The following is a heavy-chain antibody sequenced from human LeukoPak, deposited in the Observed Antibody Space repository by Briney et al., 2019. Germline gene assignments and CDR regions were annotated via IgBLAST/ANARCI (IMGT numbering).Heavy chain of an antibody. Sequence: PGGSLRLSCAASGFTFSSYAMSWVRQAPAKGLEWVAHMNGDGSQIYYMDFVKGRFTISRDNAKNSLYLQMNGLRAEDTAVYYCVAWGNSGNSWSQGTMVIVSS. CDR3: VAWGNSGNS. D-gene: IGHD1-26*01. J-gene: IGHJ3*01. CDR1: GFTFSSYA. V-gene: IGHV3-7*01. CDR2: MNGDGSQI.